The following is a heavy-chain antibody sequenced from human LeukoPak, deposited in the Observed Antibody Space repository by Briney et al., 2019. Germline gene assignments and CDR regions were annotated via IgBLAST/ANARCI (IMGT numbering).Heavy chain of an antibody. J-gene: IGHJ6*02. CDR2: IYHSGST. D-gene: IGHD6-13*01. CDR1: GGSISSSNW. V-gene: IGHV4-4*02. Sequence: SETLSLTCAVSGGSISSSNWWSWVRQPPGKGLEWIGEIYHSGSTNYNPSLKSRVTISVDKSKNQFSLKLSPVTAADTAVYYCARVAAAGTYVYYYYGMDVWGQGTTVTVSS. CDR3: ARVAAAGTYVYYYYGMDV.